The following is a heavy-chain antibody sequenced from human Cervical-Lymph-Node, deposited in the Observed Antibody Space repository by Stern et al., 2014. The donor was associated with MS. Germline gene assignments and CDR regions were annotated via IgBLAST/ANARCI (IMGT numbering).Heavy chain of an antibody. Sequence: QVQLVQSGAEVKKPGSSVQVSCKASGGPFSSYTISWVRKATGQGLEWMGRIIPILGIANYAQKFQGRVTITADKSTSTAYMELSSLRSEDTAVYYCAGGSSDGVCDYWGQGTLVTVSS. CDR3: AGGSSDGVCDY. CDR1: GGPFSSYT. CDR2: IIPILGIA. V-gene: IGHV1-69*02. D-gene: IGHD6-19*01. J-gene: IGHJ4*02.